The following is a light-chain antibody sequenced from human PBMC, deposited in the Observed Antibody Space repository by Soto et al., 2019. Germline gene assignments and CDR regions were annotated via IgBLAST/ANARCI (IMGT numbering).Light chain of an antibody. V-gene: IGLV1-40*01. J-gene: IGLJ2*01. Sequence: QSVLTQPPSVSGAPGQRVTISCTGSSSNIGAGYDVNWYQQLPGIAPKLLIYRNNNRPSGVPDRFSGSKSGNSASLAITGLQAEDEADYYCQSYDSSLSGYVVFGGRTKLTAL. CDR1: SSNIGAGYD. CDR2: RNN. CDR3: QSYDSSLSGYVV.